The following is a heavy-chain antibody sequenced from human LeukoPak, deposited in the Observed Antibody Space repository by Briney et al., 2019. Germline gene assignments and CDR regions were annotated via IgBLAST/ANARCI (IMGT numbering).Heavy chain of an antibody. J-gene: IGHJ2*01. V-gene: IGHV4-59*08. CDR3: ARGLSMIVVVVHDWYFDL. Sequence: SETLSLTCTVSGGSISSYYWSWIRQPPGKGLEWIGYIYYSGSTNYNPSLKSRVTMSVDTSKNQFSLKLSSVTAADTAVYYCARGLSMIVVVVHDWYFDLWGRGTLVTVSS. CDR2: IYYSGST. D-gene: IGHD3-22*01. CDR1: GGSISSYY.